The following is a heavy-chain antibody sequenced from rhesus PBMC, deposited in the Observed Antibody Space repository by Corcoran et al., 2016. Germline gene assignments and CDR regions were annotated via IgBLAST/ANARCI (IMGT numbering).Heavy chain of an antibody. CDR3: ARPSNDWDFDD. D-gene: IGHD1-14*01. V-gene: IGHV4-106*01. CDR1: GASISDNCS. J-gene: IGHJ4*01. CDR2: IYGSADNT. Sequence: QVQLQESGPGLVKPSETLSLTCAVSGASISDNCSWNWIRQPPGKGQEWIGSIYGSADNTYYNPAHKRRDTISTETSKNQFALKLTSVTAADTGVYYCARPSNDWDFDDWGQGVLVTVSS.